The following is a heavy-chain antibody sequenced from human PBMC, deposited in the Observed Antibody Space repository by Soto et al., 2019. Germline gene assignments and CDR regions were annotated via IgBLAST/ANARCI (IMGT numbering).Heavy chain of an antibody. V-gene: IGHV3-53*01. D-gene: IGHD5-18*01. CDR1: GFTVSSNY. CDR3: AESGYSYGRFDY. Sequence: SGFTVSSNYMSWVRQAPGKGLEWVSVIYSGGSKYYADSVKGRFTISRDNSKNTLYLQMNSLRAEDTAVYYCAESGYSYGRFDYWGQGTLVTVSS. CDR2: IYSGGSK. J-gene: IGHJ4*02.